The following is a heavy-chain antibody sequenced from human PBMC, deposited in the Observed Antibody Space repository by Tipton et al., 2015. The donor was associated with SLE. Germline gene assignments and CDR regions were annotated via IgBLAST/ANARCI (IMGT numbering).Heavy chain of an antibody. J-gene: IGHJ3*01. D-gene: IGHD4/OR15-4a*01. CDR1: GGSISSYY. CDR2: IYYSGST. CDR3: ARHVDYGEGAFSL. Sequence: TLSLTCTVSGGSISSYYWSWIRQPPGKGLEWIGYIYYSGSTNYNPSLKSRVTISVDTSKNQFSLKLSSVTAADTAVYYCARHVDYGEGAFSLWGQGTMVTVSS. V-gene: IGHV4-59*01.